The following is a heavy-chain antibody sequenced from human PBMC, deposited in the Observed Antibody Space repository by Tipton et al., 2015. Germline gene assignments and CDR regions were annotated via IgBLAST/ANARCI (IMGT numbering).Heavy chain of an antibody. J-gene: IGHJ4*02. CDR3: ARGQYSSGIATDSFDY. D-gene: IGHD6-19*01. Sequence: QLVQSGGGLVQPGGSLRLSCAASGFAVSSNYMIWVRQAPGKGLEWVSAIYSGGSTFHADSVKVRFTISRDDSKNTLYLQMNNLRAEDTGVYYCARGQYSSGIATDSFDYWGQGTLVTVSS. CDR1: GFAVSSNY. CDR2: IYSGGST. V-gene: IGHV3-66*02.